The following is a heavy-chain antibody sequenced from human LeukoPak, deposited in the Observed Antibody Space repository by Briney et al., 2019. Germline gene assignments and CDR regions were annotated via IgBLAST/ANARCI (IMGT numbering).Heavy chain of an antibody. V-gene: IGHV5-51*01. J-gene: IGHJ4*02. CDR2: IYPGDSGA. CDR1: GYSFTSYW. D-gene: IGHD1-26*01. Sequence: PGESLKISCKGSGYSFTSYWIAWVRQMPGKGLEWMGIIYPGDSGATYSPSFQGQVTISADKSISTAYLQWSSLRTSDTAMYYCARQSSGCFDYWGQGTLVTVSS. CDR3: ARQSSGCFDY.